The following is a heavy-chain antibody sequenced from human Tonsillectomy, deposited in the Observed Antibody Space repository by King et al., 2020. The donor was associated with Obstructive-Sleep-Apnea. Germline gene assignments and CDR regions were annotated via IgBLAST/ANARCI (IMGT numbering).Heavy chain of an antibody. J-gene: IGHJ3*02. D-gene: IGHD7-27*01. CDR3: AHRLLGLDDAFDI. Sequence: TLKESGPTLVKPTQTLTLTCTFSVVSLSTSGVGVVWVRQPPGKALVWRALSYWDDDKGHSPSLKSRLTITKETSKNQVVLTMTNMDPVDTATYYCAHRLLGLDDAFDIWGQGTMVTVSS. CDR1: VVSLSTSGVG. V-gene: IGHV2-5*02. CDR2: SYWDDDK.